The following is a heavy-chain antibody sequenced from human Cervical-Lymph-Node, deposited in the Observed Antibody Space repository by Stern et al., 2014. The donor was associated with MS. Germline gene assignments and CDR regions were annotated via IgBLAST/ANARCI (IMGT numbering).Heavy chain of an antibody. V-gene: IGHV3-33*01. D-gene: IGHD2-15*01. CDR3: ARDRHDLGYCSGGSCYLPDY. J-gene: IGHJ4*02. CDR1: GFTFSSYG. Sequence: VQLVESGGGVVQPGRSLRLSCAASGFTFSSYGLHWVRQAPGQGLEWVAVIWYDGSNKYYADSVKGRITISRDNSKNTLYLQMNSLRAEDTAVYYCARDRHDLGYCSGGSCYLPDYWGQGTLVTVSS. CDR2: IWYDGSNK.